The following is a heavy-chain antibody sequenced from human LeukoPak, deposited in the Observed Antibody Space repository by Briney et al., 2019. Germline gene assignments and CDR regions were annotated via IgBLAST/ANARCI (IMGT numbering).Heavy chain of an antibody. D-gene: IGHD6-13*01. CDR1: GGSISSYY. J-gene: IGHJ5*02. CDR3: ARAPAGIAAAGVFDP. V-gene: IGHV4-59*12. Sequence: PSETLSLTCTVSGGSISSYYWSWIRQPPGKGLEWIGYIYYSGSANYNPSLKSRVTISVDTSKNQSSLKLSSVTAADTAVYYCARAPAGIAAAGVFDPWGQGTLVTVSS. CDR2: IYYSGSA.